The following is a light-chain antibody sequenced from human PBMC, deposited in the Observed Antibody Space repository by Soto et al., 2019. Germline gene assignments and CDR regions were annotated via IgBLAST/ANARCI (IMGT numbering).Light chain of an antibody. CDR1: SSNIGNNY. CDR3: GTWDSSLSAVV. V-gene: IGLV1-51*01. Sequence: QSVLTQPPSVCAAPGQKVTISCSGSSSNIGNNYVSWYQQLPGTAPKLLIYDNNKRPSGIPDRFSGSKSVTSATLGITGLPTGDEADYYCGTWDSSLSAVVFGGGTKLTVL. CDR2: DNN. J-gene: IGLJ2*01.